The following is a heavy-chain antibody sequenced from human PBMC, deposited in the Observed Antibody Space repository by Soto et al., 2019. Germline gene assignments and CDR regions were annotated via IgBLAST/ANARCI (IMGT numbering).Heavy chain of an antibody. J-gene: IGHJ6*02. CDR3: ARDMNYDFWSGYNGYGMDV. Sequence: ASVKVSCKASGYTFTSYAMHWVRQAPGQRLEWMGWINAGNGNTKYSQKFQGRVTITRDTSASTAYMELSSLRSEDTAVYYCARDMNYDFWSGYNGYGMDVWGQGTTVTVSS. CDR2: INAGNGNT. D-gene: IGHD3-3*01. V-gene: IGHV1-3*01. CDR1: GYTFTSYA.